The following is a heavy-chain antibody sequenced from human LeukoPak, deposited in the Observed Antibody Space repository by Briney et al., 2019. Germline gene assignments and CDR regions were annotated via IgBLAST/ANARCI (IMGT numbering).Heavy chain of an antibody. CDR3: ARGDGGYDSTVVY. D-gene: IGHD5-12*01. V-gene: IGHV3-30-3*01. CDR2: ISYDGSNK. CDR1: GFTFSSYA. J-gene: IGHJ4*02. Sequence: PGRSLRLSCTASGFTFSSYALHWVRQAPGKGLEWVAVISYDGSNKYYADSVKGRFTISRDNSKNALYLQMSSLRAEDTAVYYCARGDGGYDSTVVYWGQGTLVTVSS.